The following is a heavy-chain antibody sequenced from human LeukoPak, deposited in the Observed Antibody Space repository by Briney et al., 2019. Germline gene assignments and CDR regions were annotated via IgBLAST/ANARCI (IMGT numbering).Heavy chain of an antibody. CDR1: GYTFTGYY. D-gene: IGHD3-3*01. CDR3: ARRAVGGYDFWSGYYPYDY. CDR2: INPNSGGT. V-gene: IGHV1-2*02. Sequence: GASVKVSCKASGYTFTGYYMHWVRQAPGQGLEWMGWINPNSGGTNYAQKFQGRVSMTRDTSISTAYMELTRLRSDDTAVYYCARRAVGGYDFWSGYYPYDYWGQGTLVTVSS. J-gene: IGHJ4*02.